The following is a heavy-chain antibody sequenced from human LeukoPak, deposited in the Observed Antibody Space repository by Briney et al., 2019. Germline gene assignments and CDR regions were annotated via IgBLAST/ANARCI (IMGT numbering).Heavy chain of an antibody. V-gene: IGHV1-18*01. CDR1: GYTFTNYG. D-gene: IGHD6-13*01. CDR2: ISAYNGNT. J-gene: IGHJ2*01. CDR3: ARGVKRSSWYPDWYFDL. Sequence: ASVKVSCKASGYTFTNYGISWVRQPPGQGLEGIGYISAYNGNTNYAQNLQGRVTMTTDTSTSTAYMELRSLRSDDTAVYYCARGVKRSSWYPDWYFDLWGRGTLVTVSS.